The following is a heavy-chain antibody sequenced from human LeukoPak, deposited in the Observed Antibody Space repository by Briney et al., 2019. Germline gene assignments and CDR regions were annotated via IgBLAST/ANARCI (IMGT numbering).Heavy chain of an antibody. D-gene: IGHD3-10*01. V-gene: IGHV3-30*04. CDR2: ISYDGSNK. Sequence: GGSLRLSCAASGFTFSSYAMHWVRQAPGKGLEWVAVISYDGSNKYYADSVKGRFTISRDNSKNTLYLQTNSLRAEDTAVYYCAKDLHYGSADYWGQGTLVTVSS. CDR1: GFTFSSYA. J-gene: IGHJ4*02. CDR3: AKDLHYGSADY.